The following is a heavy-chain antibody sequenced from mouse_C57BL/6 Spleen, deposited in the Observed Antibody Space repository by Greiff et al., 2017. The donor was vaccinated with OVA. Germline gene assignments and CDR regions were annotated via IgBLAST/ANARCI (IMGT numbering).Heavy chain of an antibody. CDR2: INPGSGGT. J-gene: IGHJ1*03. D-gene: IGHD1-1*01. Sequence: VQLKESGAELVRPGTSVKVSCKASGYAFTNYLIEWVKQRPGQGLEWIGVINPGSGGTNYNEKFKGKATLTADKSSSTAYMQLSSLTSEDSAVYFCARGYYGFWYFDVWGTGTTVTVSS. CDR3: ARGYYGFWYFDV. V-gene: IGHV1-54*01. CDR1: GYAFTNYL.